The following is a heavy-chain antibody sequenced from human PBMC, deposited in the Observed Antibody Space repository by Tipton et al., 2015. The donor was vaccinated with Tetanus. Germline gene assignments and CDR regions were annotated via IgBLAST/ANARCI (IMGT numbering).Heavy chain of an antibody. J-gene: IGHJ6*02. CDR2: IYYSGST. D-gene: IGHD3-22*01. V-gene: IGHV4-59*01. Sequence: TLSLTCTVSGGSISSYYWSWIRQPPGKGLEWIGYIYYSGSTNYNPSLKSRVTISVDTSKYQFSLKLSSVTAADTAVYYCARGYHSSGYYLNGMDVWGQGTTVTVSS. CDR1: GGSISSYY. CDR3: ARGYHSSGYYLNGMDV.